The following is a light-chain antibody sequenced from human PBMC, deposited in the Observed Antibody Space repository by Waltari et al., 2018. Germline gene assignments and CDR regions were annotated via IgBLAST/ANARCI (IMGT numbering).Light chain of an antibody. V-gene: IGKV1-39*01. CDR1: QSISSY. J-gene: IGKJ5*01. CDR3: QQSYSTLSIT. Sequence: DIQMTQSPSSLSASVGDRVTITCRASQSISSYLNWYQQKPGKAPKLLIYAASSLQSGVPSRLSGSGSGTDFTLTISSLQPEDFATYYCQQSYSTLSITFGQGTRLEIK. CDR2: AAS.